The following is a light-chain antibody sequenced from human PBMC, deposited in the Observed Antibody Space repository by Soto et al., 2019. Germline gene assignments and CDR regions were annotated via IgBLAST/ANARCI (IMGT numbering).Light chain of an antibody. CDR3: QKYNNAPRT. CDR1: QGISNY. CDR2: AAS. Sequence: IQMTQSPSSLSSSVGDTATITCRASQGISNYLAWYQQKPGQVPNLLIYAASTLESGVPSRVSGSGSGTYFTLTISSLRPEDVATYYGQKYNNAPRTFGQGTKVEI. V-gene: IGKV1-27*01. J-gene: IGKJ1*01.